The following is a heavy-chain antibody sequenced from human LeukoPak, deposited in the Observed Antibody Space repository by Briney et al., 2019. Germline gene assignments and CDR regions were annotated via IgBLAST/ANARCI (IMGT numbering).Heavy chain of an antibody. CDR2: IGTSTTYM. V-gene: IGHV3-21*01. Sequence: GGSLRPSCAASGFTFSAYSMHWVRQAPGKGLEWVSSIGTSTTYMYYADSVKGRFTISRDNAKNSLYLQMNSLRAEDTAVYYCAAYYGSGSLDYWGQGTLVTVSS. D-gene: IGHD3-10*01. CDR3: AAYYGSGSLDY. CDR1: GFTFSAYS. J-gene: IGHJ4*02.